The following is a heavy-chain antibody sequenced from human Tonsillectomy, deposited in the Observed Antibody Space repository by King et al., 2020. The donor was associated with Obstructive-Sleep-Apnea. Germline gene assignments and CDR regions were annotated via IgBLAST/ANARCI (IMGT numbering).Heavy chain of an antibody. CDR1: GGSISSSSYY. D-gene: IGHD6-19*01. Sequence: LQLQESGPGLVKPSETLSLTCTVSGGSISSSSYYWGWIRQPPGKGLEWIGSIYYSGTTYYNPSPKSRVTISVDTSKNQFSLNVSSVTPADTAVYYCARVSSGWAPRFAPWGQGTLVTVSS. J-gene: IGHJ5*02. CDR3: ARVSSGWAPRFAP. CDR2: IYYSGTT. V-gene: IGHV4-39*07.